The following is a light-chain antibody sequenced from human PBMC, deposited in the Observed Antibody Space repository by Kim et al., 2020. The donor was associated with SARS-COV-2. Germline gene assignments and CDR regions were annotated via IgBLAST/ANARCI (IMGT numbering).Light chain of an antibody. CDR2: QDN. V-gene: IGLV3-1*01. Sequence: FSAGQTASIACSGDKLGDKYACWYQQKPGQSPVLVIYQDNKRPSGIPERFSGSNSGNTATLTISGTQAMDEADYYCQAWDSSTVVFGGGTQLTVL. CDR1: KLGDKY. J-gene: IGLJ2*01. CDR3: QAWDSSTVV.